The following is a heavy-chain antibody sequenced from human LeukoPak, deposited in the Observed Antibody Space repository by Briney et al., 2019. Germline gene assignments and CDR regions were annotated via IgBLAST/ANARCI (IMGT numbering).Heavy chain of an antibody. V-gene: IGHV1-8*03. D-gene: IGHD3-9*01. Sequence: ASVKVSCKASGYTFTSYDINWVRRATGQGLEWMGWMNPNSGNTGYAQKFQGRVTITRNTSISTAYMELSSLRSEDTAVYYCARGSGYDILTGYYRGYYYYHYMDVWGKGTTVTVSS. J-gene: IGHJ6*03. CDR2: MNPNSGNT. CDR1: GYTFTSYD. CDR3: ARGSGYDILTGYYRGYYYYHYMDV.